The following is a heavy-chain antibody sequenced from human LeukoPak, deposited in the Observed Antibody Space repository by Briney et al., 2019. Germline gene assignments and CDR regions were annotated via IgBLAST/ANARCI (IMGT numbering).Heavy chain of an antibody. CDR1: GGSISSGAYY. V-gene: IGHV4-30-4*01. Sequence: ASETLSLTCTVSGGSISSGAYYWSGIRQPPGEGLEWIGHIYYSGSTYYNPSLQSRVSLSVDTSKSQFSVILNSVTAADTAVYYCARGDSSSWSFKIWGQGSLVTVSS. CDR2: IYYSGST. CDR3: ARGDSSSWSFKI. J-gene: IGHJ4*02. D-gene: IGHD6-13*01.